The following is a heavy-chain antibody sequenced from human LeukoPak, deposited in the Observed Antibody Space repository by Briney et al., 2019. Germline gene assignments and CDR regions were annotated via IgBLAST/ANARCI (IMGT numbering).Heavy chain of an antibody. CDR1: GYSFSNYW. CDR3: ARPVGAGTTNWFDP. CDR2: IYPDESNT. V-gene: IGHV5-51*01. Sequence: GESLKISCMGSGYSFSNYWIGWVRQMPGKGLEWMGIIYPDESNTRYSPSFQGQVTISADKSISTAYLQWSSLKASDTAIYYCARPVGAGTTNWFDPWGQGTLVTVSS. D-gene: IGHD1-1*01. J-gene: IGHJ5*02.